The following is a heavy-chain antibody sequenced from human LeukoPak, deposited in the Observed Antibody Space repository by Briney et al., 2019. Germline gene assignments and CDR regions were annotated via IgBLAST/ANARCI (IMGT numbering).Heavy chain of an antibody. J-gene: IGHJ4*02. Sequence: GGSLRLSCAASGFTFSSYWMSWVRQAPGKGLEWVANIKQDGSEKYYVDSVKGRFTISRDNAKNSLYLQMNSLRAEDTAVYYCAIDSRLSDIDYWGQGTLVTVSS. CDR2: IKQDGSEK. CDR1: GFTFSSYW. D-gene: IGHD2-2*01. V-gene: IGHV3-7*01. CDR3: AIDSRLSDIDY.